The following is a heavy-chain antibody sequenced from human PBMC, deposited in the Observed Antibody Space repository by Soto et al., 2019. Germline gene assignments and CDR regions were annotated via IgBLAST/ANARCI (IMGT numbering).Heavy chain of an antibody. J-gene: IGHJ4*02. CDR1: GGTFSSYA. D-gene: IGHD6-19*01. Sequence: QVQLVQSGAEVKKPGSSVKVSCKASGGTFSSYAISWVRQAPGQGLEWMGGIIPIFGTANYAQKFQGRVTITADKSTSTAYMELSSLRSEDTDVYYCASRTYESRRAVAIDYWGQGTLVTVSS. CDR3: ASRTYESRRAVAIDY. CDR2: IIPIFGTA. V-gene: IGHV1-69*06.